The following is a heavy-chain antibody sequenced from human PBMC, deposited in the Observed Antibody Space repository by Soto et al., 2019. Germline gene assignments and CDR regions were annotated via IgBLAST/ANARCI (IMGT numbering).Heavy chain of an antibody. CDR2: LSGSGGST. J-gene: IGHJ3*02. D-gene: IGHD6-6*01. Sequence: PGGSLRLSCAASGFTFSSYAMSWVRQAPGKGLEWVSALSGSGGSTYYADSVKGRFTISRDNSKNTLYLQMNTLRAEDTAVYYCAKVSRSSSFLDAFDIWGQGTMVTVSS. V-gene: IGHV3-23*01. CDR1: GFTFSSYA. CDR3: AKVSRSSSFLDAFDI.